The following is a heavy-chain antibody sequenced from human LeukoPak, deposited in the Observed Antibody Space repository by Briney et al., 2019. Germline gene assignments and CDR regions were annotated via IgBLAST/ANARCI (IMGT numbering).Heavy chain of an antibody. CDR1: GYTFTGYY. V-gene: IGHV1-2*02. Sequence: ASVKVSCKASGYTFTGYYMNWVRQAPGQGLEWMGWINPNSGGTNYAQKFQGRVTMTRDTSISTAYMELSRLRSDDTAVYYCARDEGSIIWYYYGSGSYYPWFDPWGQGTLVTVSS. J-gene: IGHJ5*02. D-gene: IGHD3-10*01. CDR3: ARDEGSIIWYYYGSGSYYPWFDP. CDR2: INPNSGGT.